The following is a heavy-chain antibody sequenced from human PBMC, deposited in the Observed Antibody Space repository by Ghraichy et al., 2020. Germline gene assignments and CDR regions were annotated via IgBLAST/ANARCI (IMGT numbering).Heavy chain of an antibody. CDR3: AKWGIAVAGTHLAFDI. CDR2: ISGSVGST. D-gene: IGHD6-19*01. Sequence: GGSLRLSCAASGFTFSSYAMSWVRQAPGKGLEWVSAISGSVGSTYYTDSVKGRFTISRDNSKNTLYLQMNSLRAEDTAVYYCAKWGIAVAGTHLAFDIWGQGTMVTVSS. V-gene: IGHV3-23*01. J-gene: IGHJ3*02. CDR1: GFTFSSYA.